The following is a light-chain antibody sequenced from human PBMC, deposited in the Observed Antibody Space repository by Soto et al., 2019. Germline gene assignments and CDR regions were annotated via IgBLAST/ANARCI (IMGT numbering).Light chain of an antibody. V-gene: IGLV2-14*01. J-gene: IGLJ2*01. CDR2: EIN. CDR3: CSSTRSTTVG. Sequence: QSVLPQPASVSASPGPSLTISCTDTNSDVGGYHYVSWYQQYPGTAPKVIIYEINNRPSGVSDRFSGSESGNRASLTSSGLHAEDEADYYRCSSTRSTTVGFGGGTKVTV. CDR1: NSDVGGYHY.